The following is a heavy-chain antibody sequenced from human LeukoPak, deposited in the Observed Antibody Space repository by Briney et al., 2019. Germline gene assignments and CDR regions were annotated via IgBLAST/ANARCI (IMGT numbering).Heavy chain of an antibody. CDR1: GGSSSGYY. V-gene: IGHV4-34*01. CDR2: INHSGST. J-gene: IGHJ4*02. D-gene: IGHD1-26*01. CDR3: ARGPSLGAHLDY. Sequence: SETLSLTCAVYGGSSSGYYWSWIRQPPGKGLEWIGEINHSGSTNYNPSLKGRVTISVDKSKNQFSLKFNSVTAADTAVYYCARGPSLGAHLDYWGQGTLVTVSS.